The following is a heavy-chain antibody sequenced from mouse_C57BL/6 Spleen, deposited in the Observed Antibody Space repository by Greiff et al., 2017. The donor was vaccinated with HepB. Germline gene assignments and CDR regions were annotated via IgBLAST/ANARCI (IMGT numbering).Heavy chain of an antibody. J-gene: IGHJ1*03. CDR1: GFSLTSYG. CDR3: AKRDYDYWYFDV. V-gene: IGHV2-5*01. D-gene: IGHD2-4*01. CDR2: IWRGGST. Sequence: VKLVESGPGLVQPSQSLSITCTVSGFSLTSYGVHWVRQSPGKGLEWLGVIWRGGSTDYNAAFMSRLSITKDNSKSQVFFKMNSLQADDTAIYYCAKRDYDYWYFDVWGTGTTVTVSS.